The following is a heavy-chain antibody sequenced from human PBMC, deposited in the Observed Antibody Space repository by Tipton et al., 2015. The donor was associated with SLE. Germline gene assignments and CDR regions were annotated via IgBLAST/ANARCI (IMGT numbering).Heavy chain of an antibody. V-gene: IGHV3-23*01. CDR2: ISGSGGST. D-gene: IGHD6-6*01. Sequence: SLRLSCAASGFTFSSYAMSWVRQAPGKGLEWVSAISGSGGSTYYADSVKGRFTISRDNSKNTLYLQMNSLRAEDTAVYYCAKGLSIAARPGIAAAGLDALDIWGQGTMVTVSS. CDR1: GFTFSSYA. CDR3: AKGLSIAARPGIAAAGLDALDI. J-gene: IGHJ3*02.